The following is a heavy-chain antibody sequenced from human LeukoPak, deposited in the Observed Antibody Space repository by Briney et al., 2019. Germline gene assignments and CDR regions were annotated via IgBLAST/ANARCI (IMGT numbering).Heavy chain of an antibody. D-gene: IGHD5-18*01. V-gene: IGHV1-69*01. J-gene: IGHJ6*03. CDR1: GGTFSSYS. Sequence: GSSVKVSCKASGGTFSSYSITWLRQAPGQGLEWMGGIIPIFGNTNYAQKLQGRVTITADESTSTAYMELSGLRSEDTAVYFYARDPVIAVESSATPMAYYMDVWGKGTTVTVSS. CDR2: IIPIFGNT. CDR3: ARDPVIAVESSATPMAYYMDV.